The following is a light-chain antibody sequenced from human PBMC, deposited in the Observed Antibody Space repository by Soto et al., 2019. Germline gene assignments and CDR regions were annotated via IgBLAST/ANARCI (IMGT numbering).Light chain of an antibody. CDR2: VNSDGRH. CDR1: SGHSSYA. CDR3: QTWGTGILV. J-gene: IGLJ3*02. Sequence: QPVLTQSPSASASLGASVKLTCTLSSGHSSYAIAWHQQQPEKGPRYLMKVNSDGRHSKGDGIPDRFSGSSSGAERYLIISSLQSEDEADYYCQTWGTGILVFGGGTQLTVL. V-gene: IGLV4-69*02.